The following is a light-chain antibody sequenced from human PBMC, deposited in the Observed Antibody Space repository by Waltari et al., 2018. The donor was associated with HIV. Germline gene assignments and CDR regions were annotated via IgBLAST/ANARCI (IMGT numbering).Light chain of an antibody. CDR1: TPNLGRNY. CDR2: EDF. V-gene: IGLV1-51*02. Sequence: SVLTQPPSVSAAPGQTITISCSGSTPNLGRNYVAWYQQFPGRAPKFPIYEDFRRPSGMPDRFSGSKSGTSATLDITGLQTGDEADYYCGTWDSSLGAGVFGGGTKVTV. CDR3: GTWDSSLGAGV. J-gene: IGLJ3*02.